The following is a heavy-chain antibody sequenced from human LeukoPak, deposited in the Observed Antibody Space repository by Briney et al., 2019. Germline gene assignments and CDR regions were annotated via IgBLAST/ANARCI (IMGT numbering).Heavy chain of an antibody. CDR2: IYYSGST. V-gene: IGHV4-59*08. CDR1: GGSTSSYY. Sequence: PSETLSLTCTVSGGSTSSYYWSWIRQPPGKGLEWIGYIYYSGSTNYNPSLKSRVTISVDTSRNQFSLKLSSVTAADTAVYYCARLRDGNNYSPYDYWGQGILVTVSS. J-gene: IGHJ4*02. D-gene: IGHD5-24*01. CDR3: ARLRDGNNYSPYDY.